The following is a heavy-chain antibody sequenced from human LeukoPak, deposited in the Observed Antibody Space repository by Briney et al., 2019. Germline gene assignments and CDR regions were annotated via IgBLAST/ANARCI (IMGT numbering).Heavy chain of an antibody. CDR3: ARGSRDWFDP. CDR2: IHYSGST. J-gene: IGHJ5*02. Sequence: LEWIGYIHYSGSTNYNPSLKSRVTISVDTSKNQFSLKLSSVTAADTAVYYCARGSRDWFDPWGQGTLVTVSS. V-gene: IGHV4-59*09.